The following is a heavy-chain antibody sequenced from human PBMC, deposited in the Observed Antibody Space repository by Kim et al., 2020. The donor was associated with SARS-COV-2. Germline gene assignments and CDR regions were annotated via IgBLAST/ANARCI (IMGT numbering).Heavy chain of an antibody. J-gene: IGHJ4*02. V-gene: IGHV1-8*01. CDR1: GYTFTSYD. CDR3: ARGRVGATRRRLFYFDY. CDR2: MNPNSGNT. D-gene: IGHD1-26*01. Sequence: ASVKVSCKASGYTFTSYDINWVRQATGQGLEWMGWMNPNSGNTGYAQKFQGRVTMTRNTSISTAYMELSSLRSEDTAVYYCARGRVGATRRRLFYFDYWGQGTLVTVSS.